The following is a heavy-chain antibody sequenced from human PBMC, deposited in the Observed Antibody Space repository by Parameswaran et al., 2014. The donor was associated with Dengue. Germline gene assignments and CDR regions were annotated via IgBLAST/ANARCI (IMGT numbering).Heavy chain of an antibody. J-gene: IGHJ4*02. D-gene: IGHD3-3*01. V-gene: IGHV3-13*04. CDR3: ARANQNFDFWSGRLYYFDY. CDR1: GFTFSGYD. Sequence: QAGGSLRLSCEASGFTFSGYDMHWVRQTTGKGLEWVSGISTDSDTYYPGSVKGRFTISRENAKNSLYLQMNSLRAGDTAVYYCARANQNFDFWSGRLYYFDYWGQGALVTVSS. CDR2: ISTDSDT.